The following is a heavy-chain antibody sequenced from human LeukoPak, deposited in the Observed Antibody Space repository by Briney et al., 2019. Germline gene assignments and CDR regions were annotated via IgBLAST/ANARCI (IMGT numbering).Heavy chain of an antibody. D-gene: IGHD2-2*01. CDR1: GYTLTSYA. CDR2: INTNAGNP. J-gene: IGHJ4*02. V-gene: IGHV7-4-1*02. Sequence: GASVKVSCKASGYTLTSYALNSVRQAPGQGLEWMGWINTNAGNPTYAQGFTGRFVFSLDTSVNTAYLQISSLKAEDTAIYYCARVQGYCSTTSCYPHYWGQGTLVTVSS. CDR3: ARVQGYCSTTSCYPHY.